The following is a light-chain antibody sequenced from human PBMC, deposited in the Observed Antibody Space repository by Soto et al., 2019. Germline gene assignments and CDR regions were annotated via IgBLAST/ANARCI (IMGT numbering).Light chain of an antibody. J-gene: IGKJ2*01. V-gene: IGKV3-15*01. CDR2: GAS. Sequence: EIVITQSPATLSVSPGERATLSCRASQSVGSNLARYQQKPGQAPRLLIYGASTRATGLPARFSGSGSGTEFTLTISSLQSEDFAVYHCQQYNLWYTFGQGTKLEIK. CDR3: QQYNLWYT. CDR1: QSVGSN.